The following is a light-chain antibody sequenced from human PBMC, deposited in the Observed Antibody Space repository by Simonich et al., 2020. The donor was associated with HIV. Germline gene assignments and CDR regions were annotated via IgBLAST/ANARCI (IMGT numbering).Light chain of an antibody. CDR3: QQYNNWPLYT. CDR1: QSVSSSY. Sequence: EIVLTQSPGTLSLSPGERATLSCRASQSVSSSYLAGYQQKPGQAPRLLIYGASTRATGIPARFSGSGSGTEFTLTISSMQSEDFAVYYCQQYNNWPLYTFGQGTKLEIK. V-gene: IGKV3-15*01. CDR2: GAS. J-gene: IGKJ2*01.